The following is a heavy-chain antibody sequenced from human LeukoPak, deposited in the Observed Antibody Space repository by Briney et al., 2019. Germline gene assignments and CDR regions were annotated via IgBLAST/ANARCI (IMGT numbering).Heavy chain of an antibody. CDR3: ARGGQSGYYDNSGYYNY. Sequence: GGSLRLSCAASGFTFSSYSMNWVRQAPGKGLEWVSYISSSGTTIYQADSVKGRFTISRDNAKNSLYLQMNSLRAEDTAVYYCARGGQSGYYDNSGYYNYWGQGTLVTVSS. V-gene: IGHV3-48*04. CDR2: ISSSGTTI. D-gene: IGHD3-22*01. J-gene: IGHJ4*02. CDR1: GFTFSSYS.